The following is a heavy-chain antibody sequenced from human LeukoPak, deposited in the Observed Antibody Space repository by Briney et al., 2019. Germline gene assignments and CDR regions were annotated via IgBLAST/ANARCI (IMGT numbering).Heavy chain of an antibody. D-gene: IGHD3-9*01. V-gene: IGHV3-9*01. Sequence: GGSLRLSCAASGFTFDDYAMHWVRQAPGKGLEWVSGISWNSGSIGYADSVKGRFTISRDNAKNSLYLQMNSLRAEDTAVYYCARDRPDAPFDWLPAFDYWGQGTLVTVSS. CDR3: ARDRPDAPFDWLPAFDY. CDR2: ISWNSGSI. J-gene: IGHJ4*02. CDR1: GFTFDDYA.